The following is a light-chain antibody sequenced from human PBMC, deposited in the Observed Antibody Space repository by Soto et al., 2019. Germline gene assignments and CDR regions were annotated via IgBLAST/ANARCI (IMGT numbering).Light chain of an antibody. CDR2: GAS. J-gene: IGKJ4*01. CDR1: QSVSSSY. V-gene: IGKV3-20*01. CDR3: QQFSSYPLT. Sequence: EIVLTQSPGTLSLSPGERATLSCRASQSVSSSYLAWYQQKPGQAPRLLIYGASSRATGIPDRFSGSGSGTDFTLTISRLEPEDFAVYYCQQFSSYPLTFGGGPKVDI.